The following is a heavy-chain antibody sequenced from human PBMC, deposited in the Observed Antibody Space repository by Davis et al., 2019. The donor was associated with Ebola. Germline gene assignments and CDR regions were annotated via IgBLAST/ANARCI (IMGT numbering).Heavy chain of an antibody. D-gene: IGHD3-10*01. V-gene: IGHV5-51*01. CDR3: ARSYGPYGSGSYRDY. Sequence: GESLKISCKGSGYSFTSYWIGWVRQMPGKGLEWMGIIYPGDSDTRYSPSFQGQVTISADKSISTAYLQWSSLKASDTAMYYCARSYGPYGSGSYRDYWGQGTLVTVSS. J-gene: IGHJ4*02. CDR2: IYPGDSDT. CDR1: GYSFTSYW.